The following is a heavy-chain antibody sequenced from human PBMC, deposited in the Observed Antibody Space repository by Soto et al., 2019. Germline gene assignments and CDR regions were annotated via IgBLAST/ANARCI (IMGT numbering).Heavy chain of an antibody. V-gene: IGHV1-3*04. CDR3: ARAISGYVT. Sequence: QVQLVQSGAEVKKPGASVKVSCKASGITSTTYAIHWVRQVPGQGLEWMGWINTGNGNTRYSQRFLGRVSLTTDTSASTASTDLSSLTSEDTAVYYCARAISGYVTWGQGTLITVSS. CDR2: INTGNGNT. J-gene: IGHJ5*02. D-gene: IGHD5-12*01. CDR1: GITSTTYA.